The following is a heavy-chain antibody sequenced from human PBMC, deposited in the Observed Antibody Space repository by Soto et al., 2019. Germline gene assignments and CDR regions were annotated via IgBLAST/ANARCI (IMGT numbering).Heavy chain of an antibody. V-gene: IGHV4-34*01. Sequence: SETLSLTCAVYGGSFSGYYWSWVRQPPGKGLEWIGEINHSGSTNYNPSLKSRVTISVDTSKNQFSLKLTSVTAADTAVYYCARDKITGLFDYWGQGTLVTVSS. CDR2: INHSGST. D-gene: IGHD2-8*02. CDR1: GGSFSGYY. CDR3: ARDKITGLFDY. J-gene: IGHJ4*02.